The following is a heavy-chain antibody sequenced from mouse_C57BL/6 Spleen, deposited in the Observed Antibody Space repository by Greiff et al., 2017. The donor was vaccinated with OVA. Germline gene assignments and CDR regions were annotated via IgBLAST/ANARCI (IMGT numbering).Heavy chain of an antibody. CDR1: GFSLTSYG. Sequence: VKLMESGPGLVQPSQSLSITCTVSGFSLTSYGVHWVRQSPGKGLEWLGVIWSGGSTDYNAAFISRLSISKDNSKSQVFFKMNSLQADDTAIYYCASYYGSSYGYYAMDYWGQGTSVTVSS. V-gene: IGHV2-2*01. CDR3: ASYYGSSYGYYAMDY. CDR2: IWSGGST. D-gene: IGHD1-1*01. J-gene: IGHJ4*01.